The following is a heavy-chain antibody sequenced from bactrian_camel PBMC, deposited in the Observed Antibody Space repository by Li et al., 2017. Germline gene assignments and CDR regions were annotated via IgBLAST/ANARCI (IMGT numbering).Heavy chain of an antibody. D-gene: IGHD1*01. CDR1: GHYC. CDR2: IESDGST. CDR3: AAFTFGRTCPNDGLATKDVNY. J-gene: IGHJ4*01. V-gene: IGHV3S53*01. Sequence: HVQLVESGGGSVQAGGSLRLSCAASGHYCMGWFRQIPDREREGVAGIESDGSTSYADSAKGRFTISQDSAKNILYLQMNNLRPDDTAMYYCAAFTFGRTCPNDGLATKDVNYWGQGTQVTVS.